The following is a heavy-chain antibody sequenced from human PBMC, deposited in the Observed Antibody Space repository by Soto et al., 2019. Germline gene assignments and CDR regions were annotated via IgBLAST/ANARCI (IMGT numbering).Heavy chain of an antibody. CDR1: GFTFSSYG. D-gene: IGHD3-3*01. V-gene: IGHV3-33*01. J-gene: IGHJ4*02. CDR2: IWYDGSNK. CDR3: ARGGSPRSYYDFWSGYFKEAASYFDY. Sequence: PGGSLRLSCAASGFTFSSYGMHWFRQAPGKGLEWVAVIWYDGSNKYYADSVKGRFTISRDNSKNTLYLQMNSLRAEDTAVYYCARGGSPRSYYDFWSGYFKEAASYFDYWGQGTLVTVSS.